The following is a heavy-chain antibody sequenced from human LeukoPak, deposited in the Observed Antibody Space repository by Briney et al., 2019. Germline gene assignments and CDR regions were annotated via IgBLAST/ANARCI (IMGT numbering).Heavy chain of an antibody. J-gene: IGHJ6*03. Sequence: GASVKVSCKASGGTFSSYAISWVRQAPGQGLEWMGGIIPIFGTANYAQKFQGRVTITADKSTSTAYMELSSLRSEDTAVYYCARGSKIGYSYIYYYYYMDVWGKGTTVTVSS. V-gene: IGHV1-69*06. CDR2: IIPIFGTA. D-gene: IGHD5-18*01. CDR3: ARGSKIGYSYIYYYYYMDV. CDR1: GGTFSSYA.